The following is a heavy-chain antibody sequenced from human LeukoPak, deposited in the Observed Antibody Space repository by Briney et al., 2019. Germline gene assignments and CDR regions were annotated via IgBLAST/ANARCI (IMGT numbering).Heavy chain of an antibody. CDR2: ISGSGGST. CDR1: GFTFSSYA. Sequence: GGSPRLSCAASGFTFSSYAMSWVRQAPGKGLEWVSAISGSGGSTYYAGSVKGRFTISRDNSKNTLYLQMNSLRAEDTAVYYCAKDCIPQYYYYGMDVWGQGTTVTASS. V-gene: IGHV3-23*01. J-gene: IGHJ6*02. CDR3: AKDCIPQYYYYGMDV. D-gene: IGHD2-15*01.